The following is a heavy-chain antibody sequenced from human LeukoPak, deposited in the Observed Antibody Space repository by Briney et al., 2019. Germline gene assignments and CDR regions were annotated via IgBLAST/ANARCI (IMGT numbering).Heavy chain of an antibody. V-gene: IGHV3-66*02. CDR3: AAWVVVTTTGWFDP. CDR1: GFTVSSNY. J-gene: IGHJ5*02. CDR2: IYSGGNT. D-gene: IGHD3-22*01. Sequence: PGGSLRLSCASSGFTVSSNYMSWVRQARGKGLDWVSVIYSGGNTYYSDSVKGRFTISRDNSKNTLYLQMNSLRPEDTAMYYCAAWVVVTTTGWFDPWGQGTLVTVSS.